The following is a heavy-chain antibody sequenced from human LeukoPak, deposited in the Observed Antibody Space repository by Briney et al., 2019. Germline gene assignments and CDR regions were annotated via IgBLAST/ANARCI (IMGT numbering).Heavy chain of an antibody. Sequence: GGSLRLSCAASGFTFSDYYMSWIRQAPGKGLEWVSYISSSGSTIYYADSVKGRFTISRDNARNSLYLQMNSLRAEDTAVYYCARDQEWFQMDVWGKGTTVTVSS. CDR1: GFTFSDYY. CDR2: ISSSGSTI. CDR3: ARDQEWFQMDV. V-gene: IGHV3-11*01. D-gene: IGHD3-3*01. J-gene: IGHJ6*04.